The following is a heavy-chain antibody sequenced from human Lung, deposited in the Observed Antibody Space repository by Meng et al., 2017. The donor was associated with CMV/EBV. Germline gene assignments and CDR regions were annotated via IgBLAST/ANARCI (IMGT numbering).Heavy chain of an antibody. CDR2: IKQDGSEE. V-gene: IGHV3-7*01. CDR1: GFTFNSYW. D-gene: IGHD1-7*01. J-gene: IGHJ4*02. Sequence: GESXKISCAASGFTFNSYWMNWVRQAPGKGLEWVANIKQDGSEEYYVGSVKGRFTISRDNAKNSLYLQMNSLRAEDTAVYYCARSRPDWNYVLGYCDYWGQGTXVTVSS. CDR3: ARSRPDWNYVLGYCDY.